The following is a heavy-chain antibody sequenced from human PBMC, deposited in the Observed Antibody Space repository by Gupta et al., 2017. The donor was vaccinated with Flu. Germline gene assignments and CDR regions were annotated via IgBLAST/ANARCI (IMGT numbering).Heavy chain of an antibody. CDR1: AYVFSGPY. Sequence: QVQMVQSGAEVEKPGASVKVSCKAPAYVFSGPYLHWVRQAPGQGLEWMGWINPNTGDTKSAQKFQGRVTMISDTSTSTAYMQLGGLTFDDTAVYYCARDLRQCSDPSCHIGYYYYGLDVWGQGTTVTVSS. D-gene: IGHD2-15*01. CDR3: ARDLRQCSDPSCHIGYYYYGLDV. V-gene: IGHV1-2*02. CDR2: INPNTGDT. J-gene: IGHJ6*02.